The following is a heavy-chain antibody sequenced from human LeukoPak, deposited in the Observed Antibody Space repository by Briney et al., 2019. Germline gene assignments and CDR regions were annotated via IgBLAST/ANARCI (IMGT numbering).Heavy chain of an antibody. J-gene: IGHJ6*02. CDR3: ARAPKRYCGGDCYSLHYYGMDV. Sequence: ASVKVSCKASGYTFTGYYMHWVRQAPGQGLEWMGWINPNSGGTNYAQKFQGWVTMTRDTSISTAYMELSRLRSDDTAVYYCARAPKRYCGGDCYSLHYYGMDVWGQGTTVTVSS. CDR2: INPNSGGT. V-gene: IGHV1-2*04. CDR1: GYTFTGYY. D-gene: IGHD2-21*02.